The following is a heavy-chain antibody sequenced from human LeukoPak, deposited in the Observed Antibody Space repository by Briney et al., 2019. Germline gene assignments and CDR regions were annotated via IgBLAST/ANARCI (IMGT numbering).Heavy chain of an antibody. CDR1: GGSISSGDYY. CDR2: IYYSGST. V-gene: IGHV4-30-4*08. D-gene: IGHD5-18*01. CDR3: ARRKAGYSYGLNYYYYYMDV. J-gene: IGHJ6*03. Sequence: SETLSLTCTVSGGSISSGDYYWSWIRQPPGKGLEWIGYIYYSGSTYYNPSLKSRVTISVDTSKNQFSLRLSSVTAADTAVYYCARRKAGYSYGLNYYYYYMDVWGKGTTGTVSS.